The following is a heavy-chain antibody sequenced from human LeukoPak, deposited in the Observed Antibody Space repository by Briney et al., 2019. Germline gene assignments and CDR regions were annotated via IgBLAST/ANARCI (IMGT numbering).Heavy chain of an antibody. V-gene: IGHV4-34*01. Sequence: SETLSLTCAVYGGSFSDYYWSWIRQPPGKGLEWIGEINHSGSTNYNPSLKSRVTISVDTSKNQFSLKLSSVTAADTAVYYCARGNFKVYYYDSSGSYYFDYWGQGTLVTVSS. D-gene: IGHD3-22*01. CDR3: ARGNFKVYYYDSSGSYYFDY. J-gene: IGHJ4*02. CDR1: GGSFSDYY. CDR2: INHSGST.